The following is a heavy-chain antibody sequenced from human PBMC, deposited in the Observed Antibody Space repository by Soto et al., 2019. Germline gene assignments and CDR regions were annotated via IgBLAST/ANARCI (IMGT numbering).Heavy chain of an antibody. D-gene: IGHD6-19*01. V-gene: IGHV3-33*01. CDR1: GFTFSSYG. Sequence: PGGSLRLSSAASGFTFSSYGMHWVRQAPGKGLEWVAVIWYDGSNKYYADSVKGRFTISRDNSKNTLYLQMNSLRAEDTAVYYCARDHRAVAGNYYYYGMDVWGQGTTVTVSS. CDR3: ARDHRAVAGNYYYYGMDV. CDR2: IWYDGSNK. J-gene: IGHJ6*02.